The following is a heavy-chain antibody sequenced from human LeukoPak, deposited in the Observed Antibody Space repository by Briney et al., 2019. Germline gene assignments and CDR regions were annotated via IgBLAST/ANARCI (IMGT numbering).Heavy chain of an antibody. CDR3: ARDRVVRGVIGAFDI. CDR2: IYYSGST. Sequence: PSETLSLTCTVSGGSISSSSYYWGWIRQPPGKGLEWIGSIYYSGSTYYNPSLKSRVTISVDTSKNQFSLKLSSVTAADTAVYYCARDRVVRGVIGAFDIWGQGTMVTVSS. CDR1: GGSISSSSYY. J-gene: IGHJ3*02. D-gene: IGHD3-10*01. V-gene: IGHV4-39*07.